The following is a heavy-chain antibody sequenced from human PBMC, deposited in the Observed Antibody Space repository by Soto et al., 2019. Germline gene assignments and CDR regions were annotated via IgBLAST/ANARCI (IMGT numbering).Heavy chain of an antibody. Sequence: PWGSLRLSCAASGFTFSSYAMSWFRQAPGKGLEWVSVISDSGGSTYYADSVKGRFTISRDNSKNTLYLQMYSLRAEDTAVYYCAKDLADYSRSLFDYWGQGTMVTVSS. J-gene: IGHJ4*02. CDR1: GFTFSSYA. CDR3: AKDLADYSRSLFDY. V-gene: IGHV3-23*01. CDR2: ISDSGGST. D-gene: IGHD6-6*01.